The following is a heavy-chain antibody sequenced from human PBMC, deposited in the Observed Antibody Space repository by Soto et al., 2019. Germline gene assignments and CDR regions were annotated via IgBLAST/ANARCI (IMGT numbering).Heavy chain of an antibody. CDR2: IYYSGST. Sequence: SETLSLTCTVSGGSISSGGYYWSWIRQHPGKGLEWIGYIYYSGSTYYNPSLKSRVTISVDTSKNQFSLKLSSVTAADTAVYYCARDPPPRPSSRTTVPKGDPQYYYMDVWGKGTTVTVSS. V-gene: IGHV4-31*03. D-gene: IGHD4-17*01. CDR3: ARDPPPRPSSRTTVPKGDPQYYYMDV. CDR1: GGSISSGGYY. J-gene: IGHJ6*03.